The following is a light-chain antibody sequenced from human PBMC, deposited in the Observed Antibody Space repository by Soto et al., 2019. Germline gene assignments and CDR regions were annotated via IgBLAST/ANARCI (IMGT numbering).Light chain of an antibody. CDR1: SSDVGAYNY. CDR3: SAQAGRGV. V-gene: IGLV2-8*01. Sequence: QSALTQPPSASGSPGQSVAISCTGTSSDVGAYNYVSWYQQHPGKAPKLIIYEVSKRPSGVPYRFSGSKSGNTASLTVSGLQAEDADDYYCSAQAGRGVFGGGTKVTVL. J-gene: IGLJ3*02. CDR2: EVS.